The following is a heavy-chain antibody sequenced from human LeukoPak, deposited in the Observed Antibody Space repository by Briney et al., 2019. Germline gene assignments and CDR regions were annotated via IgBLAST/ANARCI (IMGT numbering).Heavy chain of an antibody. Sequence: GGSLRLSCAASGFAVSSNYMSWVRQAPGKGLEWVSVIYAGGITYYAGSVKGRFTISRDNSKNTLYLQMNSLRAEDTAVYYCARLSGWFDYWGQGTLVTVSS. CDR1: GFAVSSNY. CDR2: IYAGGIT. CDR3: ARLSGWFDY. J-gene: IGHJ4*02. D-gene: IGHD6-25*01. V-gene: IGHV3-53*01.